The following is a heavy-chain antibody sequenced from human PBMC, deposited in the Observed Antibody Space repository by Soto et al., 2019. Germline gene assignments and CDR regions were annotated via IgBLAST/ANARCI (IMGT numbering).Heavy chain of an antibody. CDR1: GFTFSSYI. CDR2: ISSSSSTI. J-gene: IGHJ3*02. V-gene: IGHV3-48*02. Sequence: GGSLRLSCAASGFTFSSYIMNWVRQAPGKGLEWVSYISSSSSTIYYADSVKGRFTISRDNAKNSLYLQMNSLRDEDTAVYYCARGFIWWIQVGDAFDIWGQETMVTV. CDR3: ARGFIWWIQVGDAFDI. D-gene: IGHD5-18*01.